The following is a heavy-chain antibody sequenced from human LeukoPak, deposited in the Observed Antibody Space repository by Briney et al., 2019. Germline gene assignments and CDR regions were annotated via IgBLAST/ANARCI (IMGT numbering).Heavy chain of an antibody. V-gene: IGHV3-48*03. CDR2: ISSSGDTI. J-gene: IGHJ6*04. CDR1: GFTFSSYE. CDR3: AELGITMIGGV. Sequence: GGSLRLSCATSGFTFSSYEMNWVRQAPGKGLEWISYISSSGDTIFYADSVKGRFTISRDNAKNSLYLQMNSLRAEDTAVYYCAELGITMIGGVWGKGTTVTISS. D-gene: IGHD3-10*02.